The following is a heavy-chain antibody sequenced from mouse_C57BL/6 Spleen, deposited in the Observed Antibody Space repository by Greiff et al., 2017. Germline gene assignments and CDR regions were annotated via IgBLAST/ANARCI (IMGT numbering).Heavy chain of an antibody. J-gene: IGHJ1*03. Sequence: EVQLQQSGPELVKPGASVKISCKASGYTFTDYYMNWVKQSHGKSLEWIGDINPNNGGTSYNQKFKGKATLTVDKSSSTAYMELRSLTSEDSAVYYCARFGYYGSSWYFDVWGTGTTVTVSS. CDR1: GYTFTDYY. CDR3: ARFGYYGSSWYFDV. D-gene: IGHD1-1*01. V-gene: IGHV1-26*01. CDR2: INPNNGGT.